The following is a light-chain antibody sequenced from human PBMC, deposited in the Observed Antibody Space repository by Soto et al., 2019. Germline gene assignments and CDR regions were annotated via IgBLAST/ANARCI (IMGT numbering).Light chain of an antibody. Sequence: DIQMTQSPSSLSASVGDRVTITCRASQSINTSLNWYQQQPGKAPKVLLYGASSLQGGVPSRFSGSGSGSDFTLTITSLQPEDFAIYYCQQTYSPPSITFGQGTKVDIK. J-gene: IGKJ1*01. CDR2: GAS. V-gene: IGKV1-39*01. CDR1: QSINTS. CDR3: QQTYSPPSIT.